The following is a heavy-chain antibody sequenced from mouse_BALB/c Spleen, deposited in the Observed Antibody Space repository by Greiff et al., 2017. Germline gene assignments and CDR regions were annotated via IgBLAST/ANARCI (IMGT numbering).Heavy chain of an antibody. V-gene: IGHV2-9*02. D-gene: IGHD2-1*01. CDR2: IWAGGST. CDR3: ARDAGRNSWLAY. J-gene: IGHJ3*01. CDR1: GFSLTSYG. Sequence: VKLEESGPGLVAPSQSLSITCTVSGFSLTSYGVHWVRQPPGKGLEWLGVIWAGGSTNYNSALMSRLSISKDNSKSQVFLKMNSLQTDDTAMYYCARDAGRNSWLAYWGQGTLVTVSA.